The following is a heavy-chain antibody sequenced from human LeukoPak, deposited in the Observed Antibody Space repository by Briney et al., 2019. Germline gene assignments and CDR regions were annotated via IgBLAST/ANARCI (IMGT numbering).Heavy chain of an antibody. Sequence: GGSLRLSCAASGFTFSSYAMHWVRQAPGKGLEWVAVISYGGSNKYYADSVKGRFTISRDNSKNTLYLQMNSLRAEDTAVYYCATEEFDYWGQGTLVTVSS. CDR2: ISYGGSNK. J-gene: IGHJ4*02. CDR1: GFTFSSYA. V-gene: IGHV3-30-3*01. CDR3: ATEEFDY.